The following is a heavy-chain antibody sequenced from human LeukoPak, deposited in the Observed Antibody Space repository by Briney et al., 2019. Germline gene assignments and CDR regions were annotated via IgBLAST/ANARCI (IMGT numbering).Heavy chain of an antibody. Sequence: GGSLRLSCAVSGFTFSAYGMHWVRQAPGKGLERVAFIRYDGSNKYYADSVKGRFTISRDNSKNTVYLQMNSLRPEDTAMYHCAKEYSGSFEYWGQGTLVIVSS. J-gene: IGHJ4*02. CDR2: IRYDGSNK. CDR3: AKEYSGSFEY. V-gene: IGHV3-30*02. D-gene: IGHD1-26*01. CDR1: GFTFSAYG.